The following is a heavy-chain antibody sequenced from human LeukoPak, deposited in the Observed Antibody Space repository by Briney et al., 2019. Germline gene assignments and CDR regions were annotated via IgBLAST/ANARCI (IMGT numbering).Heavy chain of an antibody. CDR3: AKFGSRLRSYYYYMDV. Sequence: GGSLRLSCVASAFTFSSYSMNWVRQAPGKGLEWVSSISSSGSYIYYADSVKGRFTISRDNSKNTLYLQMNSLRAEDTAVYYCAKFGSRLRSYYYYMDVWGKGTTVTISS. V-gene: IGHV3-21*04. D-gene: IGHD3-10*01. CDR1: AFTFSSYS. J-gene: IGHJ6*03. CDR2: ISSSGSYI.